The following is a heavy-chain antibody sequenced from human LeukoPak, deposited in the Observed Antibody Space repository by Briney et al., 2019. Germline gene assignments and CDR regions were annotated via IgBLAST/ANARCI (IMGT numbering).Heavy chain of an antibody. J-gene: IGHJ4*02. V-gene: IGHV3-49*04. D-gene: IGHD2-15*01. Sequence: PGGSLRLSCATSGFTFIDYAMSWVRQAPGKGLQWVGFIRSKAHGGTIECAASVKGRFTISRDDSKGIAYLQMNSLKTEDTAVYYCSRRRCSGGVCYFDYWGQGTLVTVSS. CDR2: IRSKAHGGTI. CDR3: SRRRCSGGVCYFDY. CDR1: GFTFIDYA.